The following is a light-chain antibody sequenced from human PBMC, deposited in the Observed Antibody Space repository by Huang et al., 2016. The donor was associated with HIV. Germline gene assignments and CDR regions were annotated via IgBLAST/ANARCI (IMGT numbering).Light chain of an antibody. J-gene: IGKJ2*01. CDR3: QQSYKAPRT. CDR2: GAS. CDR1: QSIIKY. Sequence: DIQMTQSPSSLSASVGDRVIISCRASQSIIKYLNWYQQMPGKAPKLLIYGASTLQRGVSSRFSGSVSGTDFTLTIGSLQPEDAATYYCQQSYKAPRTFGQGTLLEI. V-gene: IGKV1-39*01.